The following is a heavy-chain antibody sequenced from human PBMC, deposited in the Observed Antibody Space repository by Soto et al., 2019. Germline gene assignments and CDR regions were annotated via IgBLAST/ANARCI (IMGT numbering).Heavy chain of an antibody. D-gene: IGHD2-2*01. V-gene: IGHV1-18*01. CDR3: ARDIERVPAKNFLYYYAMDV. J-gene: IGHJ6*02. CDR1: GCTFSNYG. CDR2: VSANNGHT. Sequence: ASVKVSCKASGCTFSNYGLNWVRQAPGQGLEGMGWVSANNGHTNYAQNLQGRVSMTTDTSTSTAYMELRGLRFDDTAVYYCARDIERVPAKNFLYYYAMDVWGQGTPVTVSS.